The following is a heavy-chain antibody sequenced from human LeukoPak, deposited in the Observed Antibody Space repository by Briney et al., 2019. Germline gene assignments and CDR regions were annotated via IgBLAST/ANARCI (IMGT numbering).Heavy chain of an antibody. CDR1: GGSFSGYY. J-gene: IGHJ5*02. Sequence: PSETLSLTCAVYGGSFSGYYWSWIRQPPGKGLEWIGEINHSGSTNYNPSLKSRVTISVDTSKSQFSLKLSSVTAADTAVYYCASVILGMAVAGTDNWFDPWGQGTLVTVSS. CDR2: INHSGST. V-gene: IGHV4-34*01. D-gene: IGHD6-19*01. CDR3: ASVILGMAVAGTDNWFDP.